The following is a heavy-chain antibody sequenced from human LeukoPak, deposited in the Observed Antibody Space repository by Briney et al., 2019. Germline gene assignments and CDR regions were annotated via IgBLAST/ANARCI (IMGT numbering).Heavy chain of an antibody. D-gene: IGHD3-10*01. J-gene: IGHJ4*02. V-gene: IGHV4-59*01. CDR2: IYYSGST. CDR1: GGSISSYY. Sequence: PSETLSLTCTVSGGSISSYYWSWIRQPPGKGLEWIGYIYYSGSTNYNPSLKSRVTISVDTSKNQFSLKLSSVTAADTAVYYCARRGYYGSGSSYYFDYWGQGTLVTVSS. CDR3: ARRGYYGSGSSYYFDY.